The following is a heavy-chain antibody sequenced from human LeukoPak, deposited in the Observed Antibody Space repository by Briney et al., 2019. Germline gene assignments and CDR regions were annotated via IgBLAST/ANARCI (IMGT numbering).Heavy chain of an antibody. Sequence: GGSLRLSCAASGFTFSNYRMHWVRQAPGKGLVWVSRIKSDGSTRYADSGKGRFTISRDNAKNTVSLQMTSLRAEDTGVYYCARAPSEIGGYYPEYFRHWGQGTLVIVSS. CDR3: ARAPSEIGGYYPEYFRH. V-gene: IGHV3-74*01. CDR2: IKSDGST. D-gene: IGHD3-22*01. J-gene: IGHJ1*01. CDR1: GFTFSNYR.